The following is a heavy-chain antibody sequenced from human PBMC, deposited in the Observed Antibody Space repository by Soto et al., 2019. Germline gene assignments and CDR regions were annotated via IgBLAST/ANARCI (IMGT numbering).Heavy chain of an antibody. D-gene: IGHD1-20*01. J-gene: IGHJ4*02. Sequence: ASVKVSCKASGYTFTSYAMHWVRQAPGQRLEWMGWINAGNGNTKYSQKFQGRVTIIRDTSASTAYMELSSLRSEDTAVYYCARGITLPTPLDYWGQGALVTVSS. V-gene: IGHV1-3*01. CDR2: INAGNGNT. CDR1: GYTFTSYA. CDR3: ARGITLPTPLDY.